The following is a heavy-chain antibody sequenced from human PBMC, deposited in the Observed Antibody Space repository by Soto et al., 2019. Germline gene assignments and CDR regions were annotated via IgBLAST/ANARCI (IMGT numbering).Heavy chain of an antibody. D-gene: IGHD5-12*01. CDR1: GGSFRGYY. J-gene: IGHJ4*02. CDR2: INHSGST. Sequence: SETLSLTCAVYGGSFRGYYWSWIRQPPGKGLEWIGEINHSGSTNYNPSLKSRVTISVDTSKNQFSLKLSSVTAADTAVYYCARGGLGGYNHWDYCGQGTLVTVS. CDR3: ARGGLGGYNHWDY. V-gene: IGHV4-34*01.